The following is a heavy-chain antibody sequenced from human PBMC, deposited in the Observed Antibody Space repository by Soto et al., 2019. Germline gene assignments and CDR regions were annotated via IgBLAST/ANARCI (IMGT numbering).Heavy chain of an antibody. Sequence: GESLKISCEGSGYSFTSYWISWVRQMPGKGLEWMGRIDPSDSYTTYSPSFQGHVTISADKSISTAYLQWSSLKASDTAMYYCARASYCDGDCYNNPFDYWGQGTLVTVSS. CDR3: ARASYCDGDCYNNPFDY. CDR2: IDPSDSYT. V-gene: IGHV5-10-1*01. J-gene: IGHJ4*02. D-gene: IGHD2-21*02. CDR1: GYSFTSYW.